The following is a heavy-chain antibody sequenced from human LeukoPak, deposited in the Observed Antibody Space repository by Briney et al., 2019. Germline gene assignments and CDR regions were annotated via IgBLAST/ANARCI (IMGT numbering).Heavy chain of an antibody. D-gene: IGHD6-25*01. CDR3: ARAPTPFYYDSSAYYSDF. CDR2: MNPYTGKT. J-gene: IGHJ4*02. Sequence: ASVKVSCKTSGYTFTNFDINWVRQATGQGLEWLGWMNPYTGKTGYAQKFQGRVTFTGDTSIRTAYMEVSSMTSEDTAVYYCARAPTPFYYDSSAYYSDFWGQGTLVTVSS. CDR1: GYTFTNFD. V-gene: IGHV1-8*03.